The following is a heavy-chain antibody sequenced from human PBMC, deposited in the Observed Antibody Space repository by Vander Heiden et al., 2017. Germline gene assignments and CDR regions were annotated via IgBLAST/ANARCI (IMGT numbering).Heavy chain of an antibody. J-gene: IGHJ4*02. Sequence: GGSLRLSCVASGFTFSSYAMSWVRQAPGKGLEWVSAISGSGGSTYYADSVKGRFTISRDNSKNTLYLQMNSLRAEDTAVYYCAKAGDWTTLLGYWGQGTLVTVSS. D-gene: IGHD2-21*02. V-gene: IGHV3-23*01. CDR1: GFTFSSYA. CDR3: AKAGDWTTLLGY. CDR2: ISGSGGST.